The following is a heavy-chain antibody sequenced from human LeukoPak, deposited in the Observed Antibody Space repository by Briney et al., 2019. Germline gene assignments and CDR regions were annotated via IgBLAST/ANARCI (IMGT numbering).Heavy chain of an antibody. CDR1: GITFTHYY. CDR3: ARYYYDTTDPGGFDY. V-gene: IGHV1-69-2*01. Sequence: GATVKISCKASGITFTHYYIHWVQQAPGKGLEWMGRIDPEDDETIYAEKLQGRVTITADRTTDTVYMELSSLRSEDTAVYHCARYYYDTTDPGGFDYWGQGTLVTVSS. CDR2: IDPEDDET. D-gene: IGHD3-22*01. J-gene: IGHJ4*02.